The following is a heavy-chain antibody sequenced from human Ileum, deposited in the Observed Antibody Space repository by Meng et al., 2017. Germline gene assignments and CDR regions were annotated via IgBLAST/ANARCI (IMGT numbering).Heavy chain of an antibody. J-gene: IGHJ3*02. CDR2: IHWNGGIK. Sequence: GESLKISCAASGFTFDDYGMSWVRQAPGKGLEWVAGIHWNGGIKGYADSVKGRFTISRDNAKNSLYLQMNSLRAEDTALYYCARDLFEGVNTMVRGVSISSINDAGDIWGQGTMVTVSS. D-gene: IGHD3-10*01. CDR1: GFTFDDYG. CDR3: ARDLFEGVNTMVRGVSISSINDAGDI. V-gene: IGHV3-20*04.